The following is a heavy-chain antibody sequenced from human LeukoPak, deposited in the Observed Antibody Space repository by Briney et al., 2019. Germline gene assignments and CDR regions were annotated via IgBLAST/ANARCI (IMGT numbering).Heavy chain of an antibody. J-gene: IGHJ5*02. CDR2: IYHSVST. V-gene: IGHV4-38-2*02. D-gene: IGHD2-15*01. CDR3: ARRISGAWFDP. Sequence: PSETLSLTCSVSGFSISSGYYWGWIRQPPGKGLDWIGIIYHSVSTYYNPSLKSRVTMSVDTSKNQFSLKLSSVTAADTAVYYCARRISGAWFDPWGQGTLVTVSS. CDR1: GFSISSGYY.